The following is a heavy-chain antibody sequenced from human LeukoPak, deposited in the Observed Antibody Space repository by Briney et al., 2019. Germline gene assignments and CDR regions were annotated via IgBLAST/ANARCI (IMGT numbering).Heavy chain of an antibody. J-gene: IGHJ4*02. CDR2: INTDGSST. CDR1: GFTFSTYW. Sequence: GGSLRLSCAVSGFTFSTYWMHWVRQAPGKGLVWVSRINTDGSSTSYADSVKGRFTISKDSSRNTLYLQMENLRTEDTAVYYCAKSPTRTLNYFDSWGQGTLVIASS. D-gene: IGHD3/OR15-3a*01. V-gene: IGHV3-74*01. CDR3: AKSPTRTLNYFDS.